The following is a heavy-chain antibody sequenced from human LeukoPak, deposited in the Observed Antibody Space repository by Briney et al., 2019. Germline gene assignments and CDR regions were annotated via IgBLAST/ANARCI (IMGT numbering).Heavy chain of an antibody. CDR3: ARGGSSGWYTRSFGTQTIDY. J-gene: IGHJ4*02. D-gene: IGHD6-19*01. CDR2: INHSGSI. V-gene: IGHV4-34*01. Sequence: PSETLSLTCAVYGGSFSGYYWSWIRQPPGKGLEWIGEINHSGSINYNPSLKSRVTISVDTSKNQFSLKLSSVTAADTAVYYCARGGSSGWYTRSFGTQTIDYWGQGTLVTVSS. CDR1: GGSFSGYY.